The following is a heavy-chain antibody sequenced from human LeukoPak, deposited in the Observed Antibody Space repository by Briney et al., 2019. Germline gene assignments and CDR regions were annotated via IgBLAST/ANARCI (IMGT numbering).Heavy chain of an antibody. Sequence: SETLSLTCTVSGYSISSGYYWGWIRQPPGKGLEWIGSIYHSGRTYYNPSLKSRVTISVDTSKNQFSLKLSSVTAADTAVYYCARGIPFDYWGQGTLVTVSS. CDR3: ARGIPFDY. CDR1: GYSISSGYY. D-gene: IGHD2-2*02. V-gene: IGHV4-38-2*02. CDR2: IYHSGRT. J-gene: IGHJ4*02.